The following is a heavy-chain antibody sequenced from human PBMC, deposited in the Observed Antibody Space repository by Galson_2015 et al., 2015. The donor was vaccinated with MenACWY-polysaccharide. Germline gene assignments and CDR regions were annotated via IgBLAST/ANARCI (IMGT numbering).Heavy chain of an antibody. CDR2: LSYDGRNK. CDR1: GFTFSSSA. CDR3: AREHRGSGYSPSFEI. D-gene: IGHD3-22*01. Sequence: SLRLSCAASGFTFSSSAMHWVRQAPGKRLEWGAGLSYDGRNKYYADSVKGRFTISRDNSKNTLYLQMTSLRAEDTAVYYCAREHRGSGYSPSFEIWGQGTMVTVSS. V-gene: IGHV3-30*04. J-gene: IGHJ3*02.